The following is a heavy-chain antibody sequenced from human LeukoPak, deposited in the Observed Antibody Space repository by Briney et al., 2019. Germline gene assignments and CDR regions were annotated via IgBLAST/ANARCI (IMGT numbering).Heavy chain of an antibody. J-gene: IGHJ3*02. CDR3: ARPRAVGATRAFDI. D-gene: IGHD1-26*01. Sequence: ASVKVSCKASGYTFTGYYMHWVRQAPGQGLEWMGWINPNSGGTNYAQKFQGRVTMTRDTSISTAYMELSRLRSDDTAVYYCARPRAVGATRAFDIWGQGTMVTVSS. CDR1: GYTFTGYY. CDR2: INPNSGGT. V-gene: IGHV1-2*02.